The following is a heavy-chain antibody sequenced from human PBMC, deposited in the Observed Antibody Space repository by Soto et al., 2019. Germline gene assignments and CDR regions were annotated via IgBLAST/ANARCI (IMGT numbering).Heavy chain of an antibody. V-gene: IGHV3-23*01. CDR3: AKGPSSTEPFDY. Sequence: SCAASGFTFSSYAMSWVRQAPGKGLEWVSAISGSGGSTYYADSVKGRFTISRDNSKDTLYLQMNSLRAEDTAVYYCAKGPSSTEPFDYWGQGTQVTVSS. CDR1: GFTFSSYA. J-gene: IGHJ4*02. CDR2: ISGSGGST.